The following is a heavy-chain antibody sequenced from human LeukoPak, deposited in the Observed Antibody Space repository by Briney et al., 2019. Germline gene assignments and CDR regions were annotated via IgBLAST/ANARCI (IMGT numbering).Heavy chain of an antibody. D-gene: IGHD5-18*01. CDR3: ARYSYANRDFDY. J-gene: IGHJ4*02. Sequence: ASVKVSCKVSGYTLTELSMHWVRQAPGKGLEWMGGFDPEDGETIYAQKFQGRVTMTRDTSISTAYMELSRLRSDDTAVYYCARYSYANRDFDYWGQGTLVTVSS. V-gene: IGHV1-24*01. CDR1: GYTLTELS. CDR2: FDPEDGET.